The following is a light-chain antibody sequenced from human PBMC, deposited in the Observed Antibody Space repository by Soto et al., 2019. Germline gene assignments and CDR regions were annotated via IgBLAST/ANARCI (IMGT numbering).Light chain of an antibody. CDR1: QGISSW. V-gene: IGKV1D-16*01. J-gene: IGKJ1*01. CDR2: AAS. Sequence: DIQMTQSPSSVSASVGDRVTITCRASQGISSWLALYQQKPGKAPKLLIYAASSLQSGVPSRFSGSGSGTEFTLTISSLQPDDFATYYCQQYNSYWTFGQGTKVDIK. CDR3: QQYNSYWT.